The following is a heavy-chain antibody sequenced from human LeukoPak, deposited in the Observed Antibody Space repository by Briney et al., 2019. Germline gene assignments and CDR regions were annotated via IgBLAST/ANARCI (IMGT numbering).Heavy chain of an antibody. J-gene: IGHJ4*02. CDR2: IYYSGST. CDR1: GGSISSYY. CDR3: ASGIVGPAGDVSGAIDY. V-gene: IGHV4-59*08. D-gene: IGHD1-26*01. Sequence: SETLSLTCTVSGGSISSYYWSWIRQPPWKGLEWIGYIYYSGSTNYNPSLKSRVTISVDTSKNQFSLKLSSVTAADTAVYYCASGIVGPAGDVSGAIDYWGQGTLVTVSS.